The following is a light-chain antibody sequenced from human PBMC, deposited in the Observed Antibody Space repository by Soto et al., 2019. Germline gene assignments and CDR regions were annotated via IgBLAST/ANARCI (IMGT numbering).Light chain of an antibody. V-gene: IGLV2-14*01. CDR3: ISYTSRSTFV. J-gene: IGLJ1*01. Sequence: QSVLTQPASVSGSPGLSITISCTGTSSDVGGYNFVSWYQQHPGKAPKLMIYEVSNRPSGVSNRFSGSKSGNTASLTISGLQAEDEADYYCISYTSRSTFVFGTGTKLTVL. CDR1: SSDVGGYNF. CDR2: EVS.